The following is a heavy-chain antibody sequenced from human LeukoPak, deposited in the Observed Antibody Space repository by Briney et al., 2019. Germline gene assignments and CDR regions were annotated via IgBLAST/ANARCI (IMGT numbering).Heavy chain of an antibody. CDR1: GYTLTELS. Sequence: ASVKVSFKVSGYTLTELSMHRVRQAPGKGLEWMGGFDPEDGETIYAQKFQGRVTMTEDTSTDTAYMELSSLRSEDTAVYYCATDGQYVATHNWFDPWGQGTLVTVSS. CDR3: ATDGQYVATHNWFDP. CDR2: FDPEDGET. V-gene: IGHV1-24*01. J-gene: IGHJ5*02. D-gene: IGHD3-16*01.